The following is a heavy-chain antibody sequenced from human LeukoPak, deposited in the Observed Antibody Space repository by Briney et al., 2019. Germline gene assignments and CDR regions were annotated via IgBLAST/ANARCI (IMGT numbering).Heavy chain of an antibody. V-gene: IGHV3-30*18. Sequence: QPGGSLRLSCAASGFSFRNYGMHWVRQAPGKGLEWVAVISYAGSNIAYADSVKGRFTISRDNSKNTLYLQMNSLRPEDTAVYHCAKEWPWENYYYGMNVWGQGTTVTVSS. D-gene: IGHD1-26*01. J-gene: IGHJ6*02. CDR1: GFSFRNYG. CDR2: ISYAGSNI. CDR3: AKEWPWENYYYGMNV.